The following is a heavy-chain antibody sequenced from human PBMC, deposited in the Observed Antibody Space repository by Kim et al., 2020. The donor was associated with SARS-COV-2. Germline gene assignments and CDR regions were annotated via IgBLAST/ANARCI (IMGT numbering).Heavy chain of an antibody. CDR2: ISANGVST. V-gene: IGHV3-23*01. Sequence: GGSLRLSCAASGFTFSSYAMSWVRQAPGKGLEWVSGISANGVSTYYADSVRGRFTISRDNSKNTLYLQMNSLRAEDTAVYYCAKDLRRGAITSLDAFDLWGQGTMVTVSS. CDR1: GFTFSSYA. J-gene: IGHJ3*01. CDR3: AKDLRRGAITSLDAFDL. D-gene: IGHD1-20*01.